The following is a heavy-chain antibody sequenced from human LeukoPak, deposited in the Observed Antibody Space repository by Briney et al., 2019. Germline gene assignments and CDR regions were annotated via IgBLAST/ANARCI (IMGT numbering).Heavy chain of an antibody. D-gene: IGHD2-8*01. Sequence: PGGSLRLFCAASGFTFSTYAMNWVRQAPGKGLEWVAVISYDGRQNYYADSVKGRFTISRDNSKNTLYLQMNSLRGEDSAAYYCAKVYLERLTAGYFDHWGQGTWVTVSS. CDR1: GFTFSTYA. V-gene: IGHV3-30*04. CDR3: AKVYLERLTAGYFDH. J-gene: IGHJ4*02. CDR2: ISYDGRQN.